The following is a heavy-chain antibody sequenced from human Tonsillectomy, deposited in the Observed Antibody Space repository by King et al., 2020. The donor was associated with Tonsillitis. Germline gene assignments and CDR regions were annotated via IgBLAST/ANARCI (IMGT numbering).Heavy chain of an antibody. Sequence: VQLVESGGVLVQTGGSLRLSCAASGFTFSSYAMSWVRQAPGKGLEWVSAISGSGGTPYYADSVKGRFTITRDNSKNKLYLQMNSLRAEDTAVYYCAKDLVVVTAIPGNYFDYWGQGTLVTVSS. CDR2: ISGSGGTP. CDR1: GFTFSSYA. V-gene: IGHV3-23*04. D-gene: IGHD2-21*02. CDR3: AKDLVVVTAIPGNYFDY. J-gene: IGHJ4*02.